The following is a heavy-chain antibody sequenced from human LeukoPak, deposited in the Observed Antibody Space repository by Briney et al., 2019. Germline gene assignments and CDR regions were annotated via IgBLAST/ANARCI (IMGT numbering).Heavy chain of an antibody. CDR2: IYYSGST. CDR1: GGSISSYY. Sequence: SETLSLTCTVSGGSISSYYWSWIRQPPGKGLEWIGYIYYSGSTNYNPSLKSRVTISVDTSKNQFSLKLSSVTAADTAVYYCASLLPPAHGLSPDYYMDVWGKGTTVTVSS. CDR3: ASLLPPAHGLSPDYYMDV. V-gene: IGHV4-59*01. J-gene: IGHJ6*03. D-gene: IGHD3-22*01.